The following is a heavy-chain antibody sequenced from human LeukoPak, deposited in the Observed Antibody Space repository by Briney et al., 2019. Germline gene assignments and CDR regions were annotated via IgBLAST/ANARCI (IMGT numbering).Heavy chain of an antibody. CDR2: IIPIFGTA. J-gene: IGHJ6*03. V-gene: IGHV1-69*01. CDR3: ARGLQDGNYYYYYYMDV. D-gene: IGHD1-1*01. Sequence: SVKVPCKASGGTFSSYAISWVRQAPGQGLEWMGGIIPIFGTANYAQKFQGRVTITADESTSTACMELSSLRSEDTAVYYCARGLQDGNYYYYYYMDVWGKGTTVTVSS. CDR1: GGTFSSYA.